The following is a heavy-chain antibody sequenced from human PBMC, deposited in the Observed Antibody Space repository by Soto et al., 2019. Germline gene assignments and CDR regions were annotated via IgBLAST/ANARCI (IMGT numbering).Heavy chain of an antibody. D-gene: IGHD3-10*01. Sequence: GEALNSSCQGFGYSFTSKWIGWVRQMPGKGMELMVIINPVDSEIKYRPSFQGQVTISDDKSIDTTYLQWSSLKASDTAMYYCARHQRVDGSRKIYXWGQGTLFTVSX. CDR3: ARHQRVDGSRKIYX. V-gene: IGHV5-51*01. CDR2: INPVDSEI. CDR1: GYSFTSKW. J-gene: IGHJ4*01.